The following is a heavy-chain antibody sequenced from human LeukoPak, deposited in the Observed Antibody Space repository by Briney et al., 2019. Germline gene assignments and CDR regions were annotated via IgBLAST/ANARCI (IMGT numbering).Heavy chain of an antibody. J-gene: IGHJ3*01. CDR1: GYTLTELS. CDR2: FDPEDGER. Sequence: ASVKVSCKVSGYTLTELSTHWVRQAPGKGLEWMGGFDPEDGERIYAHKFQDRVTMTEDTSTDTAYMELRSLRSEDTAMYYCATALRLEALDLWGHGTMVTVSS. D-gene: IGHD3-16*01. V-gene: IGHV1-24*01. CDR3: ATALRLEALDL.